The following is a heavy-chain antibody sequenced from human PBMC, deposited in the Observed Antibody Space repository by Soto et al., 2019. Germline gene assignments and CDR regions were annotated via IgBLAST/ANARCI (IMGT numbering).Heavy chain of an antibody. V-gene: IGHV4-39*02. J-gene: IGHJ3*01. Sequence: QLQLQESGPGLVKPSETLSLTCVVSGGSLSSSDNFWGWIRQRPGTGLECIGTIYYSGKTYYNPSLESRLTISADRSKNHISLNLTSVTAADTAMYYCAGGGELARREALAFDVWGQGTRVTVSS. D-gene: IGHD6-13*01. CDR3: AGGGELARREALAFDV. CDR2: IYYSGKT. CDR1: GGSLSSSDNF.